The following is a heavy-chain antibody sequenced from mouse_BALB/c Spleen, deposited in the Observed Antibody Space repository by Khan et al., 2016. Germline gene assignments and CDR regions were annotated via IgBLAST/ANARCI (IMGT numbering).Heavy chain of an antibody. CDR1: EFTFSDYY. CDR3: ARGLDWCFDV. J-gene: IGHJ1*01. V-gene: IGHV5-4*02. CDR2: ISDGGNYT. Sequence: EVELVESGGGLVKPGGSLKLSCAASEFTFSDYYMYWVRQTPEKRLEWVATISDGGNYTYYPDSVKGRFTISRDNAKKNLYLQMSSLKSEDTAMYYCARGLDWCFDVWGAGTTVTVSS.